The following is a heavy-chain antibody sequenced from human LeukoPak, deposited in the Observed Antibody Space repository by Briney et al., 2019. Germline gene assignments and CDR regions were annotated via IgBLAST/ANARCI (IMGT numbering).Heavy chain of an antibody. D-gene: IGHD1-1*01. CDR1: GGSISSYY. Sequence: SETLSLTCTVSGGSISSYYWSWIRQPPGKGLEWIGYIYYSGSTNYNPSLKSRVTISVDTSKNQFSLKLSSVTAADTALYYCASGSDLTPFDYWGQRTLVTVSS. J-gene: IGHJ4*02. CDR2: IYYSGST. V-gene: IGHV4-59*01. CDR3: ASGSDLTPFDY.